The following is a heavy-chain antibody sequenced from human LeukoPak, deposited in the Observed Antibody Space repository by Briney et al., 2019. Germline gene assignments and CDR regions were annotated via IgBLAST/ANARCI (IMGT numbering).Heavy chain of an antibody. CDR2: IYYSGST. J-gene: IGHJ6*02. CDR3: ARRNSSGWYGLDYYYGMDV. CDR1: GGSISSYY. V-gene: IGHV4-59*08. D-gene: IGHD6-19*01. Sequence: PSETLSLTCTVSGGSISSYYWSWIRQPPGRGLEWIGYIYYSGSTNYNPSLKSRVTISVDTSKNQFSLKLSSVTAADTAVYYCARRNSSGWYGLDYYYGMDVWGQGTTVTVSS.